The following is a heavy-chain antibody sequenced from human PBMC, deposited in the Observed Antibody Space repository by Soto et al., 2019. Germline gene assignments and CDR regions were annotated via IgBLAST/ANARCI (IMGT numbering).Heavy chain of an antibody. Sequence: QVQLVESGGGVVQPGRSLRLSCAASGFTFSSYAMHWVRQAPGKGLEWVAVISYDGSNKYYADSVKGRFTISRDNSKNTLYLQRNSLRAEDTAVYYCARDYYRFNSGYGFSMDVW. CDR2: ISYDGSNK. D-gene: IGHD5-12*01. J-gene: IGHJ6*01. V-gene: IGHV3-30-3*01. CDR1: GFTFSSYA. CDR3: ARDYYRFNSGYGFSMDV.